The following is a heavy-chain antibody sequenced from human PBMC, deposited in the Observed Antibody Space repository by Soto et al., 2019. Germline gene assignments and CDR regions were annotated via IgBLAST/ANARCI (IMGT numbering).Heavy chain of an antibody. Sequence: GASVKVSCRASGYTFTSYDINWVRQATGQGLEWMGWMNPNSGNTGYAQKFQGRVTMTRNTSISTAYMELSSLRSEDTAVYYCARGASDTAWFDPWGQVSLFAVAS. CDR2: MNPNSGNT. CDR1: GYTFTSYD. V-gene: IGHV1-8*01. J-gene: IGHJ5*02. CDR3: ARGASDTAWFDP. D-gene: IGHD5-18*01.